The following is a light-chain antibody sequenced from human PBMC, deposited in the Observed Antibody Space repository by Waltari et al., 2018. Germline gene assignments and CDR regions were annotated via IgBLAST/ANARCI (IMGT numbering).Light chain of an antibody. J-gene: IGKJ1*01. CDR1: QSVSRA. V-gene: IGKV3-20*01. CDR2: GAS. Sequence: EIVLTQSPGTLSLSPGERATLSCRASQSVSRALAWYQQNPGQAPRLLTYGASNRATGIPDRFSGSGSGTDFSLIISRLEPEDFAVYYCQHYVSLPVTFGQGTKVEIK. CDR3: QHYVSLPVT.